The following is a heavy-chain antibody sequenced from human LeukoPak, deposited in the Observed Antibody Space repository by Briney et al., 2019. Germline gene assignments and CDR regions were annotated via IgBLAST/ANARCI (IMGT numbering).Heavy chain of an antibody. CDR2: ISSSSSTI. Sequence: GGSLRLSCAASGFTFSSYSMNWVRQAPGKGLEWVSYISSSSSTIYYADSVKGRFTISRDNAKNSLYLQMNSLRAEDTAVYYCARENTYYDFWSGRTGANYAFDIWGQGTMVTVSS. J-gene: IGHJ3*02. D-gene: IGHD3-3*01. CDR3: ARENTYYDFWSGRTGANYAFDI. V-gene: IGHV3-48*01. CDR1: GFTFSSYS.